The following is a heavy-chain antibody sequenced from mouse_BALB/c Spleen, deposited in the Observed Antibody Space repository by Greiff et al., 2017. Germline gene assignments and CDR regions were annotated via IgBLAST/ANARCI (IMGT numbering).Heavy chain of an antibody. CDR2: ISSGGSYT. J-gene: IGHJ4*01. CDR1: GFTFSSYG. Sequence: EVHLVESGGDLVKPGGSLKLSCAASGFTFSSYGMSWVRQTPDKRLEWVATISSGGSYTYYPDSVKGRFTISRDNAKNTLYLQMSSLKSEDTAMYYCARAFSYWGQGTSVTVSS. CDR3: ARAFSY. V-gene: IGHV5-6*01.